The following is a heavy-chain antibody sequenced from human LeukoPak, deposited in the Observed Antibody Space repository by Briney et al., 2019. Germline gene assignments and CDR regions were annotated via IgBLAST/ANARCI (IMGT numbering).Heavy chain of an antibody. D-gene: IGHD4-17*01. J-gene: IGHJ3*02. CDR2: INHSGST. CDR1: GGSFSGYY. Sequence: SETLSLTCAVYGGSFSGYYWSWICQPPGKGLEWIGEINHSGSTNYNPSLKSRVTISVDRSKNQFSLKLSSVTAADTAVYYCARRLREFAFDIWGQGTMVTVSS. CDR3: ARRLREFAFDI. V-gene: IGHV4-34*01.